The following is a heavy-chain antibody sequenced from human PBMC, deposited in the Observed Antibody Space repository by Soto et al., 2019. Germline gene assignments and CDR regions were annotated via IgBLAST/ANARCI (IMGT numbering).Heavy chain of an antibody. CDR1: GYSFTNND. Sequence: APAKVSCKASGYSFTNNDVTWVRQATGQGLEWMGWMNPGSGDTGYAQKFQGRVTMTRDISIATAYMELSSLRSDDTAIYYCARMATFGSLNWFDPWGQGTLVTSP. V-gene: IGHV1-8*01. J-gene: IGHJ5*02. CDR3: ARMATFGSLNWFDP. CDR2: MNPGSGDT. D-gene: IGHD3-16*01.